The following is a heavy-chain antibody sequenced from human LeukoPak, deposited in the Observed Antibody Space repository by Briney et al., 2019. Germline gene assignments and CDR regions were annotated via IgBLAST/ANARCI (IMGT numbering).Heavy chain of an antibody. CDR3: ARGEITMVRGVKNWFDP. V-gene: IGHV1-69*13. J-gene: IGHJ5*02. CDR2: IIPIFGTA. D-gene: IGHD3-10*01. CDR1: GGTFSSYA. Sequence: ASVKVSCKASGGTFSSYAISWVRQAPGQGLEWMGGIIPIFGTANYAQKFQGRVTITADESTSTAYMELSSLRSEDTAVYYCARGEITMVRGVKNWFDPWGQGTLVTVSS.